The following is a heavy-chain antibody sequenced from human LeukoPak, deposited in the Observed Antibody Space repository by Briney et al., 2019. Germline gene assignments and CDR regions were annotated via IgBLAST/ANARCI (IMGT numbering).Heavy chain of an antibody. J-gene: IGHJ4*02. CDR2: INHSGST. CDR3: ARRNY. V-gene: IGHV4-34*01. Sequence: SETLSLTCAVYGGSFSGDYWSWIRQPPGKGLEWIGEINHSGSTNYNPSLKSRVTISVDTSKNQFSLKLSSVTAADTAVYYCARRNYWGQGTLVTVSS. CDR1: GGSFSGDY.